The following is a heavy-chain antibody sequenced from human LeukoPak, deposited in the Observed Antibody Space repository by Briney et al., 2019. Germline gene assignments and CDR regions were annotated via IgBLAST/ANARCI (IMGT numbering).Heavy chain of an antibody. D-gene: IGHD3-16*01. V-gene: IGHV1-46*01. CDR2: INLSDGSP. CDR1: GYTFTSYY. Sequence: ASVKVSCKSSGYTFTSYYMHWVRQAPGQGLEWLGIINLSDGSPWYAQQFQGRLTMTRDTSTSTVHMELSSLTYGDTAVYYCARGYAPGASDYWGQGTLVTVSS. CDR3: ARGYAPGASDY. J-gene: IGHJ4*02.